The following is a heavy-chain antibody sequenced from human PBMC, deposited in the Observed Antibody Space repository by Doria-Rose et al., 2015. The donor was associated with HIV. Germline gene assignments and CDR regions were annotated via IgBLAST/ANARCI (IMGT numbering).Heavy chain of an antibody. Sequence: QVQLVQSGPVLVKPTETLTLTCTVSGVSLSSPGMGVSWIRQPPGKALEWLANIFSDDERSYKTSLKSRLTISRCTSKSQVVLTMTYMDPVDTATYYCARIKSSRWYHKYYFDFWGQGTLVIVSA. D-gene: IGHD6-13*01. CDR1: GVSLSSPGMG. J-gene: IGHJ4*02. CDR3: ARIKSSRWYHKYYFDF. CDR2: IFSDDER. V-gene: IGHV2-26*01.